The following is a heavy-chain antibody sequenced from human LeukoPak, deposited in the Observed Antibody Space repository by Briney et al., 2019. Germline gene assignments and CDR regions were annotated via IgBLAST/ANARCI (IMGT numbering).Heavy chain of an antibody. J-gene: IGHJ3*02. CDR1: GGTFSSYA. V-gene: IGHV1-69*13. D-gene: IGHD6-6*01. CDR2: IIPIFGTA. Sequence: SVKVSCKASGGTFSSYAISWVRQAPGQGLEWMGGIIPIFGTANYAQKFQGRVTITADESTSTAYMELSSLRSEDTAVYYCARYPSGLPDAFDIWGQGTMVTVSS. CDR3: ARYPSGLPDAFDI.